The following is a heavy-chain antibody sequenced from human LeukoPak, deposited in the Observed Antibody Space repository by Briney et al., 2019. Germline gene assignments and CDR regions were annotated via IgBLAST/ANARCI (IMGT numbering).Heavy chain of an antibody. V-gene: IGHV4-38-2*02. CDR1: GYSISSGYY. Sequence: PSETLSLTCTVSGYSISSGYYWGWIRQPPGKGLAWIGSIYHSGSTYYNPSLKSRVTISVDTSKNQFSLKLSSVTAADTAVYYCAREISGWYDYWGQGTLVTVSS. CDR3: AREISGWYDY. D-gene: IGHD6-19*01. J-gene: IGHJ4*02. CDR2: IYHSGST.